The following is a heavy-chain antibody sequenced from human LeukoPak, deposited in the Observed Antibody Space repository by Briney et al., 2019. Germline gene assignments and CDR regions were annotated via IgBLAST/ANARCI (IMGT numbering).Heavy chain of an antibody. CDR2: IKSKTDGGTT. J-gene: IGHJ4*02. CDR1: GFTFTNAW. V-gene: IGHV3-15*01. Sequence: GGSLRLSCAASGFTFTNAWMSWVRQAPGKGLEWVGLIKSKTDGGTTDYAAPVKGRFTISRDDSKNTLYLQINSLKTEDTAVYYCTRQQLVFEYWGQGTLVTVSS. D-gene: IGHD6-13*01. CDR3: TRQQLVFEY.